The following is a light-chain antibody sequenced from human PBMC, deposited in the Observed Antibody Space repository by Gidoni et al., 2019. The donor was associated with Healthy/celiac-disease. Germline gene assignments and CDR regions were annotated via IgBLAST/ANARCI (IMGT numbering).Light chain of an antibody. J-gene: IGKJ4*01. CDR1: QSVLYSSNNKNY. CDR2: WAS. CDR3: QQYDSTPLT. V-gene: IGKV4-1*01. Sequence: LVMTQSPASLAVSLGERATINCKSSQSVLYSSNNKNYLAWYQQKPGKPPKLLIYWASTRESGVPDRFSGSGSGTDFTLTISSLQAEDVAVYYCQQYDSTPLTFGGGTKVEIK.